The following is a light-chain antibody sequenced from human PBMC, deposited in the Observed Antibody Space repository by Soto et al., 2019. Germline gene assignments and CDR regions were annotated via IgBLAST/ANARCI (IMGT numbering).Light chain of an antibody. Sequence: DIHMTQSPSSLSASVGDRVTITCRASQSISNYLNWYQQKPGKAPNLLIYIASNLHSGVPSRFSGSGSGTDFTLTISSLQPEDFATYYCQQSYSTPYTFCQGTKLDIK. CDR3: QQSYSTPYT. J-gene: IGKJ2*01. CDR2: IAS. CDR1: QSISNY. V-gene: IGKV1-39*01.